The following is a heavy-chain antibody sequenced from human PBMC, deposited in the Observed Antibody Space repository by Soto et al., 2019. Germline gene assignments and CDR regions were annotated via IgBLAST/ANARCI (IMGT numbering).Heavy chain of an antibody. J-gene: IGHJ4*02. CDR1: GFSLSNARMG. D-gene: IGHD3-9*01. V-gene: IGHV2-26*01. CDR3: ARLGLRYFDWPYFDY. Sequence: SVPTLVNPTETLTLTCTVSGFSLSNARMGVSWIRQAPGKALEWLAHIFSNDEKSYSTSLKSRLTISKDTSKSQVVLTMTNMDPVDTATYYCARLGLRYFDWPYFDYWGQGTLVTVSS. CDR2: IFSNDEK.